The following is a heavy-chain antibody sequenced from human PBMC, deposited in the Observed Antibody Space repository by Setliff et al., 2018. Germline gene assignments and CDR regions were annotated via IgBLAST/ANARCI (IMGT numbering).Heavy chain of an antibody. Sequence: GGSLRLSCAASGFTFSHFAVTWVRQSPGRGLEWVASIGAGGDYTKYADSVRGRFTISRDNSKNTIYLQMNSLRAEDTAKYYCAKVLYPGVGYFYGMDVWGQGTTVTVSS. D-gene: IGHD3-10*01. V-gene: IGHV3-23*01. J-gene: IGHJ6*02. CDR2: IGAGGDYT. CDR1: GFTFSHFA. CDR3: AKVLYPGVGYFYGMDV.